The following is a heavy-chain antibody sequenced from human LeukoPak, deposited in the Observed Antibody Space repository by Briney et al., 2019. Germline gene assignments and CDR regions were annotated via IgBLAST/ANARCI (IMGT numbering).Heavy chain of an antibody. V-gene: IGHV3-21*06. CDR2: ISSSSSYI. CDR3: AKDGYYDSRDATGFDFDY. D-gene: IGHD3-22*01. Sequence: PGGSLRLSCAASGFTFSSYSMNWVRQAPGKGLEWVSSISSSSSYIYYADSVKGRFTISRDNSKNTLYLQMNSLRAEDTAVYYCAKDGYYDSRDATGFDFDYWGQGTLVTVSS. J-gene: IGHJ4*02. CDR1: GFTFSSYS.